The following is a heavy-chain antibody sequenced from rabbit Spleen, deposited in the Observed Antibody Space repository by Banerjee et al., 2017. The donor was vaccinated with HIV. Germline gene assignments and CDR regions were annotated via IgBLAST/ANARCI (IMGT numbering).Heavy chain of an antibody. V-gene: IGHV1S40*01. J-gene: IGHJ6*01. D-gene: IGHD8-1*01. CDR3: ARDTGSSFSSYGMDL. Sequence: QSLEESGGDLVKPGASLTLTCIASGVSFSGDSFSGDSYMCWVRQAPGKGLEWISCIAGSSSGFTYSATWASGRFTISKTSSTTVTLQMTSLTVADTATYFCARDTGSSFSSYGMDLWGPGTLVTVS. CDR1: GVSFSGDSFSGDSY. CDR2: IAGSSSGFT.